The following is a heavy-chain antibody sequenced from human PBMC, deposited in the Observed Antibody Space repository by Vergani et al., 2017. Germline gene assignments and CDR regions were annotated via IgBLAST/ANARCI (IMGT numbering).Heavy chain of an antibody. V-gene: IGHV3-66*02. CDR2: IYSGGST. Sequence: EVQLVESGGGLVKPGGSLRLSCAASGFTVSSNYMSWVRQAPGKGLEWVSVIYSGGSTYYADSVKGRFTISRDNSKNTLYLQMNSLRAEDTAVYYCAKGTPPGVYAIGPFDYWGQGTLVTVSS. CDR3: AKGTPPGVYAIGPFDY. J-gene: IGHJ4*02. D-gene: IGHD2-8*01. CDR1: GFTVSSNY.